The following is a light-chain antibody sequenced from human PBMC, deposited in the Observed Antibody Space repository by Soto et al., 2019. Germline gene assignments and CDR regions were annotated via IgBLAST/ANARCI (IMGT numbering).Light chain of an antibody. V-gene: IGKV3-15*01. J-gene: IGKJ4*01. CDR2: DTS. CDR3: QRYNNWPLT. Sequence: EIVMTQSPGTLSLSPGERATISCRASQVIGSRYLAWYHQKSGQAPRLLIYDTSARATGVPARFSGSRSGPEFTLTINSLQSEDFAIYYCQRYNNWPLTFGGGTKVESK. CDR1: QVIGSRY.